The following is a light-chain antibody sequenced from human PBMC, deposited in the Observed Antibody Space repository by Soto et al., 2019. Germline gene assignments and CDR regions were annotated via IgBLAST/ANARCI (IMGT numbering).Light chain of an antibody. CDR2: DAS. Sequence: EIVLTQSPATLSLSPGERATLSCRASQSVSSYLAWYQQKPGQAPRLLIYDASNRATGIPARFSGSGSGTDFTLTINPLEPEDFAVYYCQQRTNWPPKYTFGQGTKLEIK. J-gene: IGKJ2*01. V-gene: IGKV3-11*01. CDR1: QSVSSY. CDR3: QQRTNWPPKYT.